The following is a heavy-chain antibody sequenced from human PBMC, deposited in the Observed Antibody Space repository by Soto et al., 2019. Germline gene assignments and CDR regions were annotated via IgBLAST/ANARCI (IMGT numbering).Heavy chain of an antibody. D-gene: IGHD2-2*01. CDR3: AREVIAPAASDAFDI. CDR1: GGSISSDNHY. J-gene: IGHJ3*02. Sequence: SETLSLTCTISGGSISSDNHYWSWIRQHPGKGLEWIGYIHYTGSTYYNPSLESRVTISVDTSKNQFSLNLNSVTAADTAVFYCAREVIAPAASDAFDIWGQGTMVTVSS. V-gene: IGHV4-31*03. CDR2: IHYTGST.